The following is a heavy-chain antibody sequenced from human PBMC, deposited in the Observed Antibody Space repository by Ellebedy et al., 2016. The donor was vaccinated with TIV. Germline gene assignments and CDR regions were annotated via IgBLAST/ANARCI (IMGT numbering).Heavy chain of an antibody. CDR1: RFIFEDYT. CDR3: AKNGELLDDYYFGS. V-gene: IGHV3-9*01. CDR2: ISRNSDRI. D-gene: IGHD6-19*01. J-gene: IGHJ4*02. Sequence: GGSLRLSXAASRFIFEDYTMHWVRQAPGKGLEWVAGISRNSDRIGYADSVNGRFTISRDNARNTLYLQMSSLRGEDTAFYHCAKNGELLDDYYFGSWGQGTLVTISS.